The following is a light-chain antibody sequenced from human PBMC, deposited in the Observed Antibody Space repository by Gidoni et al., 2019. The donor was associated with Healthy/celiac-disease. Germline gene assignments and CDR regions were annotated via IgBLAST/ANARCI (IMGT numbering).Light chain of an antibody. CDR2: AAS. J-gene: IGKJ5*01. CDR3: QQSYSNLS. Sequence: DIQMTQSPSSLSASVGDRVTITCRASQSISSYLNWYQQKPGTDPKLLIYAASSLQSGVPSRFSGSGSGTDFTLTISSLQPEDFATYYCQQSYSNLSFGQGTRLEIK. V-gene: IGKV1-39*01. CDR1: QSISSY.